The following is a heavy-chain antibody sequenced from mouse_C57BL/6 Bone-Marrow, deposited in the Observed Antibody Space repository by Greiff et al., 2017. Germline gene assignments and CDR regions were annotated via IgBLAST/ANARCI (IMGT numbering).Heavy chain of an antibody. CDR2: IYPGGGYT. V-gene: IGHV1-63*01. CDR3: ARGYAMDY. CDR1: GYTFTNYW. Sequence: QVQLQQPGAELVMPGASVKLSCKASGYTFTNYWIGWAKQRPGHGLEWIGDIYPGGGYTNYNEKFKGKATLTADKSSSTAYMQFSSLTSEDSAIYYCARGYAMDYWGQGTSVTGSS. J-gene: IGHJ4*01.